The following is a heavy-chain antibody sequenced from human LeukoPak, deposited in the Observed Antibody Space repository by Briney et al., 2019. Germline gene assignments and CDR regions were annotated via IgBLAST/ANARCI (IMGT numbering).Heavy chain of an antibody. J-gene: IGHJ4*02. Sequence: GRSLRLSCAASGFTFSSYGMRWVRQAPGMGLEWVAVISYDGSNKYYADSVKGRFTISRDNSKNTLYLQMNSLRAEDTAVYYCAKDQMVGQWPTNFDYWGQGTLVTVSS. CDR1: GFTFSSYG. V-gene: IGHV3-30*18. CDR2: ISYDGSNK. CDR3: AKDQMVGQWPTNFDY. D-gene: IGHD6-19*01.